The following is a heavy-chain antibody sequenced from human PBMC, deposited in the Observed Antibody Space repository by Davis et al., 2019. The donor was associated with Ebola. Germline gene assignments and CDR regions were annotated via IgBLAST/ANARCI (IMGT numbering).Heavy chain of an antibody. CDR3: AGGALDHDVKEVSFDP. CDR1: GDTISSGGYS. CDR2: TSSSGIP. V-gene: IGHV4-30-4*07. D-gene: IGHD3-16*01. Sequence: SETLSLTCTVSGDTISSGGYSWNWIRQSPGKGLEWIGYTSSSGIPYYIPSLTSRLTMSVDRSQNQFSLKLNSVTTADTAVYYCAGGALDHDVKEVSFDPWGQGTLVTVSS. J-gene: IGHJ5*02.